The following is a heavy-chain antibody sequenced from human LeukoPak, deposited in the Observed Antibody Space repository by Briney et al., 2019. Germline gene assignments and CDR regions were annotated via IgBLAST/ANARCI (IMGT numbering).Heavy chain of an antibody. D-gene: IGHD2-15*01. CDR1: GFTFGSYS. Sequence: PGGSLRLSCAASGFTFGSYSMNWVRQAPGKGLEWVSYISSSSGTIHYADSVKGRFTISRDNAKRSMYLQMNSLRAEDTAVYYCASEYCSGGSCSGFDYWGQGILVTVSS. J-gene: IGHJ4*02. CDR2: ISSSSGTI. V-gene: IGHV3-48*01. CDR3: ASEYCSGGSCSGFDY.